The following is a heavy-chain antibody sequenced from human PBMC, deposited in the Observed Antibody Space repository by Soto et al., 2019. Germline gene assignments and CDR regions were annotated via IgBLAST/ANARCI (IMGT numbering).Heavy chain of an antibody. V-gene: IGHV4-34*01. D-gene: IGHD6-6*01. J-gene: IGHJ4*02. CDR2: INHSGST. CDR3: AREYGSSGIDY. Sequence: SETLSLTCAVYGGSFSGYYWSWIRQPPGKGLEWIGEINHSGSTNYNPSLKSRVTISVDTSKNQFSLKLSSVTAADTAVYYCAREYGSSGIDYWGQGTLVTV. CDR1: GGSFSGYY.